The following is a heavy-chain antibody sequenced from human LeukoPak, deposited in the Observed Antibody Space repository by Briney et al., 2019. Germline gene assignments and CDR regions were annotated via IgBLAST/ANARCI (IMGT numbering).Heavy chain of an antibody. CDR2: IYHTGGT. D-gene: IGHD6-13*01. CDR3: ARNGPTAAGAFDS. V-gene: IGHV4-59*12. CDR1: GASISNYY. J-gene: IGHJ3*02. Sequence: SETLSLTCTVSGASISNYYWSWIRQSPGKGLEWIGEIYHTGGTNYNPSLKSRVTISVDKSKNQFSLKLTSVTAADTAVYYCARNGPTAAGAFDSWGQGTLVTVSS.